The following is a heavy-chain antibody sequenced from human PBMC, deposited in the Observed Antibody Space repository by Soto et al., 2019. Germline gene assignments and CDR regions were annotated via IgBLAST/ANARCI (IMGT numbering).Heavy chain of an antibody. Sequence: PGGSLRLSCTTSGFSFSPSGRHWVRQAPGKGLEWVGIIWNDGGTTHYADSVKGRFTISRDNSKNTLYLQMHSLRAEDTAVYYCAKSQGSIWYLDYWGQGTLVTVSS. CDR1: GFSFSPSG. V-gene: IGHV3-33*06. D-gene: IGHD6-13*01. CDR3: AKSQGSIWYLDY. CDR2: IWNDGGTT. J-gene: IGHJ4*02.